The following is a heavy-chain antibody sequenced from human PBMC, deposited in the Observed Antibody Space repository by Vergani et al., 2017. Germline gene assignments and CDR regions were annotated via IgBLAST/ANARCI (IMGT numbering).Heavy chain of an antibody. CDR2: RKQDGSEK. Sequence: EWQLVESGGGLVQPGGSLRLSCAASGFTFSSYWMSWVRQAPGKGLEWVANRKQDGSEKYYVDSVKSRFTISRDNAKNSLYLQMNSLRDEDTAVYYCAREPLSSGWGGDDYWGQGTLVTVSS. D-gene: IGHD6-19*01. J-gene: IGHJ4*02. V-gene: IGHV3-7*01. CDR3: AREPLSSGWGGDDY. CDR1: GFTFSSYW.